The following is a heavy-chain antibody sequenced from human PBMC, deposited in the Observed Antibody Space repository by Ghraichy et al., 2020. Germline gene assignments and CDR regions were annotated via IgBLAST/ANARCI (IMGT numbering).Heavy chain of an antibody. D-gene: IGHD3-22*01. V-gene: IGHV4-39*01. CDR1: GASLSSSSYY. CDR2: MYYSGST. Sequence: SETLSLTCTVSGASLSSSSYYWGGIRQPPGKGLACIVSMYYSGSTYYNPSLKNLATISVDTSKNQFSLKLSAVTAADTAVYYCARNYHDLATACLADWFEPWGQGTLVTVSP. CDR3: ARNYHDLATACLADWFEP. J-gene: IGHJ5*02.